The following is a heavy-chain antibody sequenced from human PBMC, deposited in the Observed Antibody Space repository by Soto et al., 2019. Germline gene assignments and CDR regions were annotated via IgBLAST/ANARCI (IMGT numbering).Heavy chain of an antibody. Sequence: GGSLRLSCAASGFTFSTYALSWVRQAPGKGLEWVSAISANGQGIYYADSVRGRFTISRDNSKNTIFLHMDSLRAEDTAVYYCAKDRNYPRDQFHYLGQGTLVTVSS. D-gene: IGHD1-7*01. CDR3: AKDRNYPRDQFHY. CDR1: GFTFSTYA. V-gene: IGHV3-23*01. J-gene: IGHJ4*02. CDR2: ISANGQGI.